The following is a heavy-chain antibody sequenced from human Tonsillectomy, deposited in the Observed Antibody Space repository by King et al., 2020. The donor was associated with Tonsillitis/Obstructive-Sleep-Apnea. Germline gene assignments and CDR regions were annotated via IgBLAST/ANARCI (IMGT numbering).Heavy chain of an antibody. V-gene: IGHV4-39*01. CDR1: GGSISSRSYY. J-gene: IGHJ4*02. CDR2: IYYSGST. CDR3: AGHSEAFGAVAGINFDY. D-gene: IGHD6-19*01. Sequence: QLQESGPGLVKPSETLSLTCTVSGGSISSRSYYWGWIRQPPGKGLEWIGSIYYSGSTYYNSSLKSRVTISVDTSKNQFSLKLSSVTAADTAVYYCAGHSEAFGAVAGINFDYWGQGTLVTVSS.